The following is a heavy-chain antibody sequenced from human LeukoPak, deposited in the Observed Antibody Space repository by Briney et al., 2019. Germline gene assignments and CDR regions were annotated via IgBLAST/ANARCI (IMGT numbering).Heavy chain of an antibody. CDR1: GYTFTSYD. CDR2: MNPNSGNT. V-gene: IGHV1-8*01. CDR3: ARVSMVATNYYYYGMDV. Sequence: GASVKVSFKASGYTFTSYDINWVRQATGQGLEWMGWMNPNSGNTGYAQKFQGRVTMTRNTSISTAYMELSSLRSEDTAVYYCARVSMVATNYYYYGMDVWGQGTTVTVSS. J-gene: IGHJ6*02. D-gene: IGHD5-12*01.